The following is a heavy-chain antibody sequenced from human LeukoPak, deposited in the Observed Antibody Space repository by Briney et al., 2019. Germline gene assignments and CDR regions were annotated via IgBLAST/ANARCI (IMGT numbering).Heavy chain of an antibody. CDR3: ARSGYQLLSGPFDY. J-gene: IGHJ4*02. CDR2: IYYSGST. CDR1: DGSISSYY. Sequence: SSETLSLTCTVSDGSISSYYWSWIRQPPGKGLEWIGYIYYSGSTNYNPSLKSRVTISVDTSKNQFSLKLSSVTAADTAVYYCARSGYQLLSGPFDYWGQGTLVTVSS. D-gene: IGHD2-2*01. V-gene: IGHV4-59*01.